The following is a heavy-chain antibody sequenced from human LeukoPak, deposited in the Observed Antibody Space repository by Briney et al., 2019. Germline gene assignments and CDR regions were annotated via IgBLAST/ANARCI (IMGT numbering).Heavy chain of an antibody. CDR2: ITSSSSYI. V-gene: IGHV3-21*01. J-gene: IGHJ4*02. CDR3: ARDGGYSYGFDY. D-gene: IGHD5-18*01. CDR1: GFTFSSYS. Sequence: GGSLRLSCAASGFTFSSYSMNWVRQAPGKGLDWVSSITSSSSYIYYADSVKGRFTISRDNAKNSLYLQMNSLRAEDTAVYYCARDGGYSYGFDYWGQGTLVTVSS.